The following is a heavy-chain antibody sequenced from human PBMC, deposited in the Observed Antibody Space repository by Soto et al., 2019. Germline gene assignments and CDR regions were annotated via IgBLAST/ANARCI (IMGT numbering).Heavy chain of an antibody. CDR2: IYYSGST. D-gene: IGHD3-3*01. CDR1: GDSISSYY. V-gene: IGHV4-59*01. J-gene: IGHJ6*02. CDR3: ARVPPWYDFWSGYNIRHYYGMDV. Sequence: TSETLSLTCTVSGDSISSYYWSWIRQPPGKGLEWIGYIYYSGSTNYNPSLKSRVTISVDTSKNQFSLKLSSVTAADTAVYYCARVPPWYDFWSGYNIRHYYGMDVWGQGTTVTVSS.